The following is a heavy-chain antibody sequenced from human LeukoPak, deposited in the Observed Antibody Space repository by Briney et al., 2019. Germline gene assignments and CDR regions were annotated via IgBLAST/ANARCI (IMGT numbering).Heavy chain of an antibody. J-gene: IGHJ4*02. V-gene: IGHV3-23*01. Sequence: GGSLRLYCAVSGITLSNYGMSWVRQAPGKGREWVAGLSDSGGRTNYADSVKGRFTISRDNPKNTLYLQMNSLRAEDTAVYFCAKRGVVIRVILVGFHKEAYYFDSWGQGALVTVSS. D-gene: IGHD3-22*01. CDR3: AKRGVVIRVILVGFHKEAYYFDS. CDR2: LSDSGGRT. CDR1: GITLSNYG.